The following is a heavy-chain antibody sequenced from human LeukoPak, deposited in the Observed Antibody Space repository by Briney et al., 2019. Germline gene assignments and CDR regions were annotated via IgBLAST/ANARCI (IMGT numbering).Heavy chain of an antibody. CDR2: ISSNGGST. D-gene: IGHD3-9*01. J-gene: IGHJ6*02. Sequence: GGSLRLSCAASGFTFSSYAMHWVRQAPGKGLEYVSAISSNGGSTYYANSVKGRFTISRDNSKNTLYLQMGSLRAEDMAVYYCARALFSGYYGMDVWGQGTTVTVSS. V-gene: IGHV3-64*01. CDR3: ARALFSGYYGMDV. CDR1: GFTFSSYA.